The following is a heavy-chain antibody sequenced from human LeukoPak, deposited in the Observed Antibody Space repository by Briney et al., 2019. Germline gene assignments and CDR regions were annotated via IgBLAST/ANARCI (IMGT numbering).Heavy chain of an antibody. CDR3: ARDLRAWLLSHDAFDI. Sequence: GGPLRLSCAVSGFTFSSYSMNWVRQAPGKGLEWVSYISSSSSTIYYADSVKGRFTISRDNAKNSLYLQMNSLRAEDTAVYYCARDLRAWLLSHDAFDIWGQGTMVTVSS. V-gene: IGHV3-48*01. CDR2: ISSSSSTI. D-gene: IGHD2-21*02. CDR1: GFTFSSYS. J-gene: IGHJ3*02.